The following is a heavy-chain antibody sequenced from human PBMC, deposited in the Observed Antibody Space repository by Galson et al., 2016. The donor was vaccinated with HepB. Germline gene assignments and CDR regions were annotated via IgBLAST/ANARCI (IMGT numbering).Heavy chain of an antibody. CDR3: ARDPGFRNGMDV. J-gene: IGHJ6*02. CDR1: GFTFSSRW. CDR2: INQDGSDR. Sequence: SLRLSCADSGFTFSSRWMSWIRQAPGRGLVWVANINQDGSDRYYVDAVKGRFTISRDNAKKSLFLQMNSLRGEDTAVYYCARDPGFRNGMDVWGQGTTVTVS. V-gene: IGHV3-7*03.